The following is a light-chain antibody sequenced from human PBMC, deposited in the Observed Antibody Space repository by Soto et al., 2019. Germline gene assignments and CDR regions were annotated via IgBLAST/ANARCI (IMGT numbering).Light chain of an antibody. CDR1: SSNIGAGYD. J-gene: IGLJ3*02. CDR2: GNS. V-gene: IGLV1-40*01. CDR3: QSYDSSLSGSV. Sequence: QSVLTQPPSVSGAPGQRVTISCTGSSSNIGAGYDVHWYQQLPGTAPKLLIHGNSNRPSGVPDRFSGSKSGTSASLAITGLQAEDEADYYGQSYDSSLSGSVFGGGTKLTVL.